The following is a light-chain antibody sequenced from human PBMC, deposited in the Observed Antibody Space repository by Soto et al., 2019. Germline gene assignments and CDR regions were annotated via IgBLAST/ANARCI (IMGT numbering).Light chain of an antibody. CDR1: SRDVGGYNY. Sequence: QSVLTQPASVSGSPGQSITISWTGTSRDVGGYNYVSWYQQHPGKAPKVMIHDVSNRPSGVSNRFSGSKSGNTASLTISGLQADDEAVYYCSSYTNSSTRVFGGGTKLTVL. CDR2: DVS. J-gene: IGLJ2*01. V-gene: IGLV2-14*01. CDR3: SSYTNSSTRV.